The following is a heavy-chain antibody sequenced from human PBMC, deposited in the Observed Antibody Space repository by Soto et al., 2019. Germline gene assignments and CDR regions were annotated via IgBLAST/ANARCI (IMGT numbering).Heavy chain of an antibody. CDR1: GCSFGSSA. V-gene: IGHV1-69*13. CDR3: ARLRRDWGDAFDL. CDR2: IIPVFDKA. D-gene: IGHD3-16*01. Sequence: ASVKVSCKASGCSFGSSAISWVRQAPAQGLEWMGEIIPVFDKANYAQNFQGRLTITADEPTGTVFMQLSSLRSEDTAVYFCARLRRDWGDAFDLWGLGTLVTVSS. J-gene: IGHJ3*01.